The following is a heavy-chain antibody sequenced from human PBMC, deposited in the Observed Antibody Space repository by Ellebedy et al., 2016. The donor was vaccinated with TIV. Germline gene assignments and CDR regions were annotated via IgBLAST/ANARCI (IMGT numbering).Heavy chain of an antibody. D-gene: IGHD6-19*01. J-gene: IGHJ4*02. Sequence: GESLKISCAASGFTFSSHAMNWVRQAPGKGLEWVSGISGSGGSTYYADSVKGRFTISRDNSKNTLYLQMNSLRAEDTAVYYCASRPGIAVAGPGDYWGQGTLVTVS. CDR3: ASRPGIAVAGPGDY. V-gene: IGHV3-23*01. CDR2: ISGSGGST. CDR1: GFTFSSHA.